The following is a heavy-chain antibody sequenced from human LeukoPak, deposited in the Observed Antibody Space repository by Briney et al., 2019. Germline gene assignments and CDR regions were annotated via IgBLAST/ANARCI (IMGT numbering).Heavy chain of an antibody. CDR3: ARTSPTSHFDF. CDR2: INGDGSRS. D-gene: IGHD3-16*01. CDR1: GFTFSTYW. Sequence: GGSLRLSCAASGFTFSTYWMHWVRQAPGKGLVWVSRINGDGSRSNYADSVKGRFTISRDNARNTLYLQMNSLRAEDTALYYCARTSPTSHFDFWGQGTLVTISS. J-gene: IGHJ4*02. V-gene: IGHV3-74*01.